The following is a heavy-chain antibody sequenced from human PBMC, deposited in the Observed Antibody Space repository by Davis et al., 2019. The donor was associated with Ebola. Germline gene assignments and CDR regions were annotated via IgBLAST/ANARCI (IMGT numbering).Heavy chain of an antibody. V-gene: IGHV4-59*08. CDR2: IYYSGST. CDR1: GGSISSYY. D-gene: IGHD6-25*01. CDR3: ASRTAARYDY. J-gene: IGHJ4*02. Sequence: SETLSLTCTVSGGSISSYYWSWIRQPPGKGLEWIGYIYYSGSTNYNPSLKSRVTISVDTSKNQFSLKLNSVTAADTAVYYCASRTAARYDYWGQGTQVTVSS.